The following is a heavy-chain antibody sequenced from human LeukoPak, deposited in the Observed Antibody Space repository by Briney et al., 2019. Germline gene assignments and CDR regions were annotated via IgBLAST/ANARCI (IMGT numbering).Heavy chain of an antibody. V-gene: IGHV1-58*02. CDR2: IVVGSGNT. J-gene: IGHJ5*02. D-gene: IGHD6-19*01. CDR3: AAVSNREGSSGLCNWFDP. Sequence: ASVKVSCKASGFTFTSSAMQWVRQARGQRLEWIGWIVVGSGNTNYAQKFQERVTITRDMSTSTAYMELSSLRSEDTAVYYCAAVSNREGSSGLCNWFDPWGQGTLVTVSS. CDR1: GFTFTSSA.